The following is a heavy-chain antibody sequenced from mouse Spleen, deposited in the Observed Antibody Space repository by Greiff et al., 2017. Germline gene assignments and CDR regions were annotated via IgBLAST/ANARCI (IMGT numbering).Heavy chain of an antibody. V-gene: IGHV1S127*01. D-gene: IGHD2-2*01. J-gene: IGHJ3*01. CDR2: IDPSDSYT. Sequence: QVQLQQPGAELVKPGASVKMSCKASGYTFTSYWMHWVKQRPGQGLEWIGVIDPSDSYTSYNQKFKGKATLTVDTSSSTAYMQLSSLTSEDSAVYYCTRYSIYGYDVGWFAYWGQGTLVTVSA. CDR1: GYTFTSYW. CDR3: TRYSIYGYDVGWFAY.